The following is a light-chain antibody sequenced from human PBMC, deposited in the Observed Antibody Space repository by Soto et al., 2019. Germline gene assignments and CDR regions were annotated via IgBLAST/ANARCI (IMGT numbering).Light chain of an antibody. CDR3: QQYSNWLT. CDR1: QTVSSN. CDR2: DAS. V-gene: IGKV3-15*01. J-gene: IGKJ5*01. Sequence: EIVMTQSQDALSVSPGEGATLSCRSSQTVSSNLAWYQQKPGQAPRLLIYDASTRATGIPARFSGSGSGTEFTLIISSLQSEDFAVYYCQQYSNWLTFGGGTRLEIK.